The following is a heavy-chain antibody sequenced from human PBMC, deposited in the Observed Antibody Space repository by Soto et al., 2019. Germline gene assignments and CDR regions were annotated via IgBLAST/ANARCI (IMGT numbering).Heavy chain of an antibody. CDR1: GFSLSTSGVG. CDR3: AHIESGISVADDAFDI. CDR2: IYWDDDK. Sequence: QITLKESGPPLVTPTQTLTLTCTFSGFSLSTSGVGVGWIRQPPGKALEWLALIYWDDDKRYSPSLKSRLTITKDTSKNQVVLTMTNMDPVDTATYYCAHIESGISVADDAFDIWGQGTMVTVSS. D-gene: IGHD6-19*01. V-gene: IGHV2-5*02. J-gene: IGHJ3*02.